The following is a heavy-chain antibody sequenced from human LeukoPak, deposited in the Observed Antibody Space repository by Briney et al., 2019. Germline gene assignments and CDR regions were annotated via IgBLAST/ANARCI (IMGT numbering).Heavy chain of an antibody. D-gene: IGHD5-24*01. CDR3: TRGRWSATTASYYLDF. V-gene: IGHV1-3*01. J-gene: IGHJ4*02. Sequence: ASVKVSCKASEFTFTDYAINWVRQAPGQRLEWMGWINAGNGNTRYSQRFQGRVTITRDTSASTAYMELSSLTSEDTAVYYCTRGRWSATTASYYLDFWGQGTLVTASS. CDR2: INAGNGNT. CDR1: EFTFTDYA.